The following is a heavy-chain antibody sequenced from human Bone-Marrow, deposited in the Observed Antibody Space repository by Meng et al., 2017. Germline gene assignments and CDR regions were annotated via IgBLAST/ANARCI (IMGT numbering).Heavy chain of an antibody. J-gene: IGHJ1*01. D-gene: IGHD1-1*01. CDR1: GGSFSGYY. V-gene: IGHV4-34*01. CDR2: INHSGST. Sequence: QLELWYGGVGLLKASGTPSLTCAVYGGSFSGYYWSWIRQPPGKGLEWIGEINHSGSTNYNPSLKSRVTISVDTSKNQFSLKLSSVTAADTAVYYCARGTRPLLFQHWGQGTLVTVSS. CDR3: ARGTRPLLFQH.